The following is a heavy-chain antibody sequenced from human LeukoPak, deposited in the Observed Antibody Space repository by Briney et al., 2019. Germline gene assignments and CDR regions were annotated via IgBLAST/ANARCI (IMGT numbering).Heavy chain of an antibody. CDR1: GGSVSSGSYY. V-gene: IGHV4-39*07. D-gene: IGHD3-10*01. CDR2: INHSGST. CDR3: ARGAVTMVRGVRY. Sequence: PSETLSLTCSVSGGSVSSGSYYWSWIRQPPGKGLEWIGEINHSGSTNYNPSLKSRVTISVDTSKNQFSLKLSSVTAADTAVYYCARGAVTMVRGVRYWGQGTLVTVSS. J-gene: IGHJ4*02.